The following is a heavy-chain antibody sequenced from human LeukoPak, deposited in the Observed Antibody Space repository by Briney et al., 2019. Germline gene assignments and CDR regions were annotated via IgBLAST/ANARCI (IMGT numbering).Heavy chain of an antibody. Sequence: GASVKVSCKASGYTFTSYDINWVRQATGQGLEWMGWMNPNSGNTGYAQKFQGRVTMTRYTSISTAYMELSSLRSEDTAVYYCARGRRLRYFDWSPSGVEWGQGTLVTVSS. J-gene: IGHJ4*02. D-gene: IGHD3-9*01. CDR2: MNPNSGNT. V-gene: IGHV1-8*01. CDR3: ARGRRLRYFDWSPSGVE. CDR1: GYTFTSYD.